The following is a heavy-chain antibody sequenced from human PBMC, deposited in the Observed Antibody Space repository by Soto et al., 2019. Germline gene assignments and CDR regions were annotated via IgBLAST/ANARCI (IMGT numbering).Heavy chain of an antibody. Sequence: EVQLVESGGGLVQPGGSLSLSCAASGFTFSYYSMTWVGQAPGKGLEWVSYISSSSSTIYYADSVKGRFTISRDNAKKSLTLQMTSLRDEDTAVYYCARGRLWSFDFWGQGTLVTVSS. CDR1: GFTFSYYS. V-gene: IGHV3-48*02. CDR2: ISSSSSTI. J-gene: IGHJ4*02. D-gene: IGHD3-10*01. CDR3: ARGRLWSFDF.